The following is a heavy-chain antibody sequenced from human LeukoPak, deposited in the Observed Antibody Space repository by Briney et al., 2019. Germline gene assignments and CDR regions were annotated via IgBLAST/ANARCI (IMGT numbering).Heavy chain of an antibody. D-gene: IGHD6-13*01. CDR2: IYYSGST. Sequence: SETLSLTCTVPGGSISSGGYSWSWIRQHPGKGLEWIGYIYYSGSTYYNPSLKSRVTISVATSKNQFSLKLSSVTAADTAVYYCAIHSSSWPDIDYWGQGTLVTVSS. CDR1: GGSISSGGYS. CDR3: AIHSSSWPDIDY. J-gene: IGHJ4*02. V-gene: IGHV4-31*03.